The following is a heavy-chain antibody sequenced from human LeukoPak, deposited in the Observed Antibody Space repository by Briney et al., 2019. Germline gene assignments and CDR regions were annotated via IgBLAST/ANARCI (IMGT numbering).Heavy chain of an antibody. CDR2: IYYSGST. Sequence: SQTLSLTCTVSGGSISSSYYGGWIRQPPGKGLEWIGSIYYSGSTYYNPSLKSRVTISIDTSKNQFSLKLTSVTAADTAVYYCARGFGHSGRPCNYYYYYGMDVWGQGTTVTVSS. CDR1: GGSISSSYY. CDR3: ARGFGHSGRPCNYYYYYGMDV. D-gene: IGHD3-10*01. V-gene: IGHV4-39*07. J-gene: IGHJ6*02.